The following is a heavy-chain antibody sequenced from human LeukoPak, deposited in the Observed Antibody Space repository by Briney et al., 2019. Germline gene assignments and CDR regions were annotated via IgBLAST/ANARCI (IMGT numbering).Heavy chain of an antibody. V-gene: IGHV4-4*07. J-gene: IGHJ6*02. Sequence: TSETLSLTCTVSGGSISSYYWSWLRQPAEKGLEWIGRIYTSGSTNYNPSLKSRVTMSVDTSKNQFSLKLSSVTAADTAVYYCARDTLFVSGYSSSWYGMDVWGQGTTVTVSS. CDR3: ARDTLFVSGYSSSWYGMDV. CDR1: GGSISSYY. D-gene: IGHD6-13*01. CDR2: IYTSGST.